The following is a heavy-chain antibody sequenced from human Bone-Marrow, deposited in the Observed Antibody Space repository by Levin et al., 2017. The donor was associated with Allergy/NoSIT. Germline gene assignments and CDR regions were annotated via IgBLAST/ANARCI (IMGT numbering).Heavy chain of an antibody. J-gene: IGHJ4*02. CDR3: AREDGVVGATSHFYC. CDR2: INGRSNYM. V-gene: IGHV3-21*01. D-gene: IGHD1-26*01. CDR1: GFTFSTYN. Sequence: GESLKISCAASGFTFSTYNMNWVRQAPGKGLEWVSSINGRSNYMYYADSVKGRFTISRDNAKNSLYLQMNSLRAEDTAVYYCAREDGVVGATSHFYCWGQGTLVTVSS.